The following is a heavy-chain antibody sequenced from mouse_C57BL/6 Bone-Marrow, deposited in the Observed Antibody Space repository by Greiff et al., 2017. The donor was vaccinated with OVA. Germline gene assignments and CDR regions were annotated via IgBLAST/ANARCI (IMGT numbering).Heavy chain of an antibody. J-gene: IGHJ2*01. Sequence: QVQLQQPGAELVKPGASVKLSCKASGYTFTSYWMHWVKQRPGQGLEWIGMIHPNSGSTNYNEKFKSKATLTVDTSSSTAYMQLSSLTSEDSAVYYCARVGDYYGSSYAPFDYWGQGTTLTVSS. D-gene: IGHD1-1*01. CDR3: ARVGDYYGSSYAPFDY. CDR2: IHPNSGST. CDR1: GYTFTSYW. V-gene: IGHV1-64*01.